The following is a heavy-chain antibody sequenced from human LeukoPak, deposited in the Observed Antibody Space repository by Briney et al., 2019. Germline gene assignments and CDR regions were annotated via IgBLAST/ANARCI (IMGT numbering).Heavy chain of an antibody. Sequence: GGSLRLSCVASGFDISYNYVGWVRQAPGKGLEWVSVIHTGGTTHYADSVKGRFTISKDYSNNTVFLQMNSVRVEDTAVYYCARVWFGYFFQWGQGALVTVSS. D-gene: IGHD3-10*01. CDR3: ARVWFGYFFQ. CDR1: GFDISYNY. CDR2: IHTGGTT. V-gene: IGHV3-53*01. J-gene: IGHJ4*02.